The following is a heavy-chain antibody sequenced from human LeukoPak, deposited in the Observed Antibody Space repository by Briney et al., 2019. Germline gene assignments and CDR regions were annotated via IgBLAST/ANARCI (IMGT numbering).Heavy chain of an antibody. CDR1: GYTFTSYG. J-gene: IGHJ4*02. Sequence: WASVKVCCKASGYTFTSYGISWVRQAPGQGLEWMGWISAYNGNTNYAQKLQGRVTMTTDTSTSTAYLQWSSLKASDTAMYYCARHGTYYYDSSGLNWGQGTLVTVSS. CDR3: ARHGTYYYDSSGLN. V-gene: IGHV1-18*01. D-gene: IGHD3-22*01. CDR2: ISAYNGNT.